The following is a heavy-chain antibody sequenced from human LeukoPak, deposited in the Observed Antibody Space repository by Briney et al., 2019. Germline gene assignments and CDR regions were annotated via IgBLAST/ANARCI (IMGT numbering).Heavy chain of an antibody. CDR2: IYTSGNT. D-gene: IGHD3-22*01. Sequence: SETLSLTCTVSGVSLSNYYWSWIRQPAGKGLEWIGRIYTSGNTNYNPSLKSRVTMSVDTSKNQFSLKLSSVTAADTAVYYCATDTNYYDSSGYYSRGDYWGQGTLVTVSS. CDR1: GVSLSNYY. J-gene: IGHJ4*02. V-gene: IGHV4-4*07. CDR3: ATDTNYYDSSGYYSRGDY.